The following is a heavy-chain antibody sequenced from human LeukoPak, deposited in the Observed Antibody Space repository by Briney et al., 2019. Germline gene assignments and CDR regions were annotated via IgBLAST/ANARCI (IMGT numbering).Heavy chain of an antibody. J-gene: IGHJ2*01. CDR1: GGSISSGDYY. D-gene: IGHD2-2*01. CDR2: IYYSGST. CDR3: ARGLVEVVDGYFDL. Sequence: SQTLSLTCTVSGGSISSGDYYWGWIRQPPGKGLEWIGYIYYSGSTYYNPSLKSRVTISVDTSKNQFSLKLSSVTAADTAVYYCARGLVEVVDGYFDLWGRGTLVTVSS. V-gene: IGHV4-30-4*01.